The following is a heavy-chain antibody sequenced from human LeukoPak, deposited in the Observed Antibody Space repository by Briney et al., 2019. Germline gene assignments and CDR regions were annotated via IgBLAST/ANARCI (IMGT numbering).Heavy chain of an antibody. Sequence: SETLSLTCAVYGGSFSGYYWSWIRQPPGKGLEWIGEINRSGSANYNPSLKSRVTISVDTSKNQFSLKLSSVTAADTAVYYCARGSMPKPDGSRAVWFGPGGYWGQGTLVTVSS. J-gene: IGHJ4*02. D-gene: IGHD3-10*01. V-gene: IGHV4-34*01. CDR2: INRSGSA. CDR3: ARGSMPKPDGSRAVWFGPGGY. CDR1: GGSFSGYY.